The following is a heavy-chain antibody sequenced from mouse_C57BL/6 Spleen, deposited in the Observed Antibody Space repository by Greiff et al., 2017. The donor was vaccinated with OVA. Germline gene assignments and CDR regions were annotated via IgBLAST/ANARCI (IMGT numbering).Heavy chain of an antibody. CDR2: IDPSDSYT. J-gene: IGHJ4*01. Sequence: VQLQQPGAELVRPGTSVQLSCKASGYTFTSYWMHWVKQRPGQGLEWIGVIDPSDSYTNYNQKFKGKATLTVDTSSSTAYMQLSSLTSEDPAVYYCARGLLEAMDYWGHGTSVTVSS. CDR1: GYTFTSYW. D-gene: IGHD2-1*01. V-gene: IGHV1-59*01. CDR3: ARGLLEAMDY.